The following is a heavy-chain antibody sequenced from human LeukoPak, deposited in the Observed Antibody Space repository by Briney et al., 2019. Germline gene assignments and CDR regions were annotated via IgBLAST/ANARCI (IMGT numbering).Heavy chain of an antibody. Sequence: PGGSLRLSCAASGFTFSSYGMSWVRQAPGMGLEWVSAISGSGGSTYYADSVRGRFTISRDNSKNTVCLQMNSLRAEDTAVYFCAKEALPGIAVAGRVYWGQGTLVTVSS. D-gene: IGHD6-19*01. CDR3: AKEALPGIAVAGRVY. CDR1: GFTFSSYG. V-gene: IGHV3-23*01. J-gene: IGHJ4*02. CDR2: ISGSGGST.